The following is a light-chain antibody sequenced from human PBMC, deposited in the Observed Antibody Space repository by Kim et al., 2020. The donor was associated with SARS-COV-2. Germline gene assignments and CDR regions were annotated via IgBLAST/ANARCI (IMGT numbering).Light chain of an antibody. CDR1: QDIRNY. Sequence: DIQMTQSPSSLSASVGDRVTITCQASQDIRNYLNWYQHKPGKAPKLLIYDASNLETGVPSRFSGSGSGTDFSFTISSLQPEDIATYYCQQYDNLPITLGQGTRLEIK. V-gene: IGKV1-33*01. CDR3: QQYDNLPIT. J-gene: IGKJ5*01. CDR2: DAS.